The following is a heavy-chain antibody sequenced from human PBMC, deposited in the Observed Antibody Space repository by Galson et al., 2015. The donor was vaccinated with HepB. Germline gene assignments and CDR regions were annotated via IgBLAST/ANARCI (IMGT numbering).Heavy chain of an antibody. V-gene: IGHV5-10-1*01. Sequence: QSGAEVKKPGESLRISCKGSGYSFTSYWISWVRQMPGKGLEWMGRIDPSDSYTNYSPSFQGHVTISADKSIRTAYLQWSSLKASDTAMYYCAGVVPAAINDQDAFDIWGQETMVTVSS. CDR1: GYSFTSYW. J-gene: IGHJ3*02. CDR3: AGVVPAAINDQDAFDI. CDR2: IDPSDSYT. D-gene: IGHD2-2*01.